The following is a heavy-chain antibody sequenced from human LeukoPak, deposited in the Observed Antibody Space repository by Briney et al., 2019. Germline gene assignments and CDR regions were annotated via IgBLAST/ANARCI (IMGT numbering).Heavy chain of an antibody. D-gene: IGHD2-15*01. J-gene: IGHJ4*02. CDR1: GYTFTSYD. V-gene: IGHV1-8*03. CDR3: ARGKGVAAILFDY. Sequence: ASVKVSCKASGYTFTSYDINWVRQATGQGLEWMGWMNPNSGNTGYAQQFQGRVTITRNTSISTAYMELSSLRSEDTAVYYCARGKGVAAILFDYWGQGTLVTVPS. CDR2: MNPNSGNT.